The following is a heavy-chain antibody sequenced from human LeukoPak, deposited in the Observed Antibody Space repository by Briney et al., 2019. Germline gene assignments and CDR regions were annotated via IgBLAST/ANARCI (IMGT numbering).Heavy chain of an antibody. V-gene: IGHV1-69*13. D-gene: IGHD4-17*01. CDR3: ARDTDYGDYFDGMDV. CDR2: IIPIFGTA. J-gene: IGHJ6*02. CDR1: GGTFSSYA. Sequence: SVKVSCKASGGTFSSYAISWVRQAPGQGLEWMGGIIPIFGTANYAQKFQGRVTITADESTSTAYMELSSLRSEDTAVYYCARDTDYGDYFDGMDVWGQGTTVTVSS.